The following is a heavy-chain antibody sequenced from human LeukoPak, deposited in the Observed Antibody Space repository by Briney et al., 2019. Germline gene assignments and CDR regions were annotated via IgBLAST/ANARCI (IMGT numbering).Heavy chain of an antibody. Sequence: PGGSLRLSCAASGFTFSSYWMSWVRQAPGKGLEWVANIKQDGSEKYYVDSVKGRFTISRDNAKNSLYLQMNSLRAEDTAVYHCARESSGWYRVRRYYFDYWGQGTLVTVSS. D-gene: IGHD6-19*01. J-gene: IGHJ4*02. V-gene: IGHV3-7*01. CDR2: IKQDGSEK. CDR3: ARESSGWYRVRRYYFDY. CDR1: GFTFSSYW.